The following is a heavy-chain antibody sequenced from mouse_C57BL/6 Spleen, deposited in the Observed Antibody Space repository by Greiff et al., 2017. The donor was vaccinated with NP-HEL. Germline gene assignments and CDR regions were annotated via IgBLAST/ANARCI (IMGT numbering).Heavy chain of an antibody. J-gene: IGHJ2*01. D-gene: IGHD2-4*01. CDR3: ARRGFLGLRQEPYYFDY. CDR2: IDPSDSYT. Sequence: QVQLQQPGAELVMPGASVKLSCKASGYTFTSYWMHWVKQRPGQGLEWIGEIDPSDSYTNYNQKFKGKSTLTVDKSSSTAYMQLSSLTSEDSAVYYCARRGFLGLRQEPYYFDYWGQGTTLTVSS. V-gene: IGHV1-69*01. CDR1: GYTFTSYW.